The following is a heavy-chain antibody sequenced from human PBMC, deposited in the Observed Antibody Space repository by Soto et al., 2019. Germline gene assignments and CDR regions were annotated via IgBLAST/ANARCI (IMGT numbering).Heavy chain of an antibody. CDR1: GFTFSSYA. V-gene: IGHV3-23*01. D-gene: IGHD6-6*01. CDR2: ISGSGGST. Sequence: GGSLRLSCAASGFTFSSYAMSWVRQAPGKGLEWVSAISGSGGSTYYADSVKGRFTISRDNSKNTLYLQMNSLRAEDTAVYYCAKDGEYSSSSEGQGRTTWFDPWGQGTLVTVSS. J-gene: IGHJ5*02. CDR3: AKDGEYSSSSEGQGRTTWFDP.